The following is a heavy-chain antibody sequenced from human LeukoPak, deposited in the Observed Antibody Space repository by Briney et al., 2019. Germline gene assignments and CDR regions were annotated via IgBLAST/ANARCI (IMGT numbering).Heavy chain of an antibody. CDR2: INPNSGGT. J-gene: IGHJ4*02. D-gene: IGHD2-2*01. CDR3: ARGCSSTSCYWYFDY. CDR1: GYTFTGYY. Sequence: ASVKVSCKASGYTFTGYYMHWVRQAPGQGLEWMGWINPNSGGTNYAQKFQGRVTMTRDTSISTAYMELSRLRSDDTAVYYCARGCSSTSCYWYFDYWGQGTLVTVSS. V-gene: IGHV1-2*02.